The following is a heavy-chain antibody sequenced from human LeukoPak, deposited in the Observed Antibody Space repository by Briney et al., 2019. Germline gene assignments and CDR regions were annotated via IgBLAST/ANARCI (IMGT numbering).Heavy chain of an antibody. CDR1: GGSISSYY. J-gene: IGHJ5*02. D-gene: IGHD3-10*01. CDR2: MYYTGST. CDR3: AREGRYGSGSYYAYNWFDP. V-gene: IGHV4-59*01. Sequence: SETLSLTCTVSGGSISSYYWSWIRQPPGKGREWIGYMYYTGSTDYNPSLKSRVTISVDASKNQFSLKLRSVTAADTAVYYCAREGRYGSGSYYAYNWFDPWGQGTLVTVSS.